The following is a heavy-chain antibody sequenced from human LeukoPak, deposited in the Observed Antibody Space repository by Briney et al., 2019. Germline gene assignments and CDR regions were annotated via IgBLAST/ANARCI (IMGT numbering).Heavy chain of an antibody. Sequence: GGSLRLSCAASGFTFSSYEMNWVRQAPGKGLEWVSYISSSGSTIYYADSVKGRFTISRDNAKNPLYLQMNSLRAEDTAVYYCARQSGYYTGGMDVWGQGTTVTVSS. D-gene: IGHD3-3*01. CDR2: ISSSGSTI. CDR1: GFTFSSYE. J-gene: IGHJ6*02. V-gene: IGHV3-48*03. CDR3: ARQSGYYTGGMDV.